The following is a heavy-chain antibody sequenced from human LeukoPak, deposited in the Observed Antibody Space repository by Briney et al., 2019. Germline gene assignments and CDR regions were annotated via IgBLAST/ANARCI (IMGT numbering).Heavy chain of an antibody. J-gene: IGHJ5*02. D-gene: IGHD3-22*01. Sequence: SETLSLTCTVSGGSISSNSFYWGWIRQPPGKGLEWIGSIYYSGSTYYNPSLKSRVTISVDTSKNQFSLKLSSVTAADTAVYFCARVSDSSGFYYGCFDPWGQGTLVTVSS. V-gene: IGHV4-39*07. CDR3: ARVSDSSGFYYGCFDP. CDR2: IYYSGST. CDR1: GGSISSNSFY.